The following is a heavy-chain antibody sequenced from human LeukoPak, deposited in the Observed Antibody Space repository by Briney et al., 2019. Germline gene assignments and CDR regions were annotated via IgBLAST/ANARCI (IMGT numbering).Heavy chain of an antibody. CDR3: AREGGSADAFDI. J-gene: IGHJ3*02. Sequence: GGSLRLSCAASGFTFREYPMHWVRQAPGKGLEYVSAISSNGGTTYYANSVKGRFTISRDNSKNTLYLQMGSLRAGDMAVYYCAREGGSADAFDIWAQGTMVTVSS. V-gene: IGHV3-64*01. D-gene: IGHD2-15*01. CDR1: GFTFREYP. CDR2: ISSNGGTT.